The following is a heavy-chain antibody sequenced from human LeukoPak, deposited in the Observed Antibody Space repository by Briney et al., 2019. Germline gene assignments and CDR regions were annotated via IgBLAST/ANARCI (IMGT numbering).Heavy chain of an antibody. CDR2: INPNSGGT. D-gene: IGHD3-22*01. CDR1: GYTFTGYY. Sequence: ASVKVSCKASGYTFTGYYMHWVRQAPGQGLEWMGWINPNSGGTNYAQKFQGRVTMTRDTSISTAYMELSRLRSDDTAVYYCARDGAAPYYYDSSSLDPWGQGTLVTVSS. J-gene: IGHJ5*02. CDR3: ARDGAAPYYYDSSSLDP. V-gene: IGHV1-2*02.